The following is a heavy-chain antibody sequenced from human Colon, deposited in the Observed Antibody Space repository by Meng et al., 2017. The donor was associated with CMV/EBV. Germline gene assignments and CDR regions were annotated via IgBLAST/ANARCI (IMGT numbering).Heavy chain of an antibody. J-gene: IGHJ4*02. Sequence: QVERVQYWAEVKDHGASVKVSCKTSGYTFNGYFMHWVRQAPGQGLEWMGWINPVTGDTSYAPKFQVRVTMTRDTSISTAYMELSSLRSDATVVYYCATFGGDFDYWGQGTLVTVSS. D-gene: IGHD3-3*01. V-gene: IGHV1-2*02. CDR2: INPVTGDT. CDR3: ATFGGDFDY. CDR1: GYTFNGYF.